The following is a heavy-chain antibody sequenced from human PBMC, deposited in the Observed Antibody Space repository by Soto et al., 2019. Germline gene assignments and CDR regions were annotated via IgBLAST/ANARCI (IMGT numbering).Heavy chain of an antibody. J-gene: IGHJ4*02. CDR3: AREIYDDYDSSGFDH. D-gene: IGHD3-22*01. Sequence: EVQLVESGGGLVQPGGSQRLSCAASAFTFKNHWMHWVRQVPGKGPVWVSRINGDGSFTSYADAVKGRFTISRDNAKNTRSLQMNSLRAEDTAVYYCAREIYDDYDSSGFDHWGQGTVVTVSS. V-gene: IGHV3-74*01. CDR2: INGDGSFT. CDR1: AFTFKNHW.